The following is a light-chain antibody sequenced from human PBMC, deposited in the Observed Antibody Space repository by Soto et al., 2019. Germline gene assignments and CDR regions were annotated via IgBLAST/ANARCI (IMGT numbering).Light chain of an antibody. J-gene: IGKJ5*01. CDR3: QQYNNWPPIT. V-gene: IGKV1-9*01. CDR2: AAS. Sequence: DIQLTQSPSFLSASVGDRVTITCRASQGISSYLAWYQQKPGKAPKLLIYAASTLQYGVPSRFSGSGSGTEFTLTISSLQSEDFAVYYCQQYNNWPPITFGQGTRLEI. CDR1: QGISSY.